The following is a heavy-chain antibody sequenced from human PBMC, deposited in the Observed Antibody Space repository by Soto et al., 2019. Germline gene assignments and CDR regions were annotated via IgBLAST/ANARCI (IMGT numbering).Heavy chain of an antibody. CDR2: IIPLFGST. Sequence: QVQLVQSGAVVKKPGSSLKVSCRTSGGTFTSFTVSWVRQAPGQALEWMGGIIPLFGSTNYAHKFQGRLTITADRSTATAYLDLRSLNSDDTAVYYCAGGSALAADYWGQGTLVTVSS. V-gene: IGHV1-69*06. CDR3: AGGSALAADY. J-gene: IGHJ4*02. CDR1: GGTFTSFT. D-gene: IGHD5-18*01.